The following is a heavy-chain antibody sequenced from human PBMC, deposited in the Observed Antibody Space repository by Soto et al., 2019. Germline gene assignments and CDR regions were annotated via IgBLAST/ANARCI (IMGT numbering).Heavy chain of an antibody. CDR1: GYTFTSYG. D-gene: IGHD6-19*01. J-gene: IGHJ6*02. CDR2: ISAYNGNT. CDR3: ARGGSSGWSPCYYYYYGMDV. Sequence: ASVKVSCKASGYTFTSYGISWVRQAPGQGLEWMGWISAYNGNTNYAQKLQGRVTMTTDTSTSTAYMELRSLRSDDTAVYYCARGGSSGWSPCYYYYYGMDVWGQGTTVTVSS. V-gene: IGHV1-18*01.